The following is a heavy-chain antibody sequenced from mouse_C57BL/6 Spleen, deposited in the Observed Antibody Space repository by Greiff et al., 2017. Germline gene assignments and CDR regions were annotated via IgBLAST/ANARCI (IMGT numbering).Heavy chain of an antibody. D-gene: IGHD2-5*01. CDR2: IWRGGTT. J-gene: IGHJ4*01. Sequence: VQLKESGPGLVQPSQCLSITCTVSGFSLTSYGVHWVRQSPGKGLEWLGVIWRGGTTDYNAAFMSRLSITQDNSKNQVFFKMNSLQADDTAIYYCVKANYYSKGDYWGQGTSVTVSS. CDR1: GFSLTSYG. CDR3: VKANYYSKGDY. V-gene: IGHV2-5*01.